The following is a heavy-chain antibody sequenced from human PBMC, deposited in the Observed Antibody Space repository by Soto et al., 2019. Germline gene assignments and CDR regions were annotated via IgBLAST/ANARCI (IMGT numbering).Heavy chain of an antibody. CDR1: GGSFSGYY. CDR2: INHSGST. CDR3: ARAYYYDTSGSPPFDY. D-gene: IGHD3-22*01. J-gene: IGHJ4*02. Sequence: SETLSLTCAVYGGSFSGYYWSWIRQPPGKGLEWIGEINHSGSTNYNPSLKSRVTISVDTSKNQFSLKLSSVTAADTAVYYCARAYYYDTSGSPPFDYWGQGTLVTVSS. V-gene: IGHV4-34*01.